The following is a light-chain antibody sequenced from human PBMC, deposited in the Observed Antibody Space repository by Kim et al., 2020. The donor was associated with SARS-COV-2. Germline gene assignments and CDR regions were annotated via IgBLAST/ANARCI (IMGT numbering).Light chain of an antibody. V-gene: IGKV2-30*02. J-gene: IGKJ1*01. CDR2: KVS. CDR1: QSLVHSDGNTY. CDR3: MKGTHWPWP. Sequence: DVVMTQSPLSLPVTLGQPASISCRSSQSLVHSDGNTYLNWFQQRPAQSPRRLIYKVSNRDSGVPDRFSGSGSGTDFTLKISRVETEDVGIYYCMKGTHWPWPFGQGTKVDIK.